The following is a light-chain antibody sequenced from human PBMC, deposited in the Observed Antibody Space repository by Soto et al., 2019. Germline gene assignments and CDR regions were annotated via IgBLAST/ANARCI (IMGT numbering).Light chain of an antibody. Sequence: QSALTQPPSASGSPGQSVAISCTGTSSDIGAYKFVSWYQQHPGKAPKLIIYEVSIRPSGVPDRFSGSKSGNTASLTVSGLLAEDEAYYYCSLYAGTNTVVFGGGTKVTVL. J-gene: IGLJ2*01. CDR1: SSDIGAYKF. CDR3: SLYAGTNTVV. CDR2: EVS. V-gene: IGLV2-8*01.